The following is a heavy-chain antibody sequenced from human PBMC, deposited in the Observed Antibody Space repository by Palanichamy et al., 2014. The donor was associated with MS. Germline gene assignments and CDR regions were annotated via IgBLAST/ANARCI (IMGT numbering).Heavy chain of an antibody. Sequence: GGSLRLSCVVSGFISSDYDMNWVRQAPGKGLEWISIISGSGGLIQYADSVKGRFTIFRDTAKNPLSLQMNSLRVEDTAVYYCARGGGGQRGYWGQGTLVTVSS. CDR1: GFISSDYD. CDR3: ARGGGGQRGY. J-gene: IGHJ4*02. V-gene: IGHV3-21*01. CDR2: ISGSGGLI. D-gene: IGHD4-23*01.